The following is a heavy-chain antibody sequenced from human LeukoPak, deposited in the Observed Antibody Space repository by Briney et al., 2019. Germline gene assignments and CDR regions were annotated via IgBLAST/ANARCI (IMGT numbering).Heavy chain of an antibody. CDR3: ARSYDNYYYYHMDV. J-gene: IGHJ6*04. CDR2: FSSSSNTM. CDR1: GFTFSSYS. V-gene: IGHV3-48*04. D-gene: IGHD3-16*01. Sequence: GGSLRLSCTASGFTFSSYSMTWVRQAPGRGLEWVSYFSSSSNTMYYADSVKGRFTSSRDNAKNSLYLQMNNLRAEDTAVYYCARSYDNYYYYHMDVWGKGTTVTVSS.